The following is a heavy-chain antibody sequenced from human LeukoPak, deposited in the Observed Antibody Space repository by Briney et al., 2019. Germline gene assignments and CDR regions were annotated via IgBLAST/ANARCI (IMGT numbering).Heavy chain of an antibody. D-gene: IGHD6-25*01. V-gene: IGHV3-23*01. J-gene: IGHJ4*02. CDR3: AKVNSGIAARVDYFDY. Sequence: GGSLRLSCAASGFTFSSYAMSWVRQAPGKGLEWVSAISGSGGSTYYADSVKGRFTISRENSKNTLYLQMNSLRAEDTAVYYCAKVNSGIAARVDYFDYWGQGTLVTVSS. CDR2: ISGSGGST. CDR1: GFTFSSYA.